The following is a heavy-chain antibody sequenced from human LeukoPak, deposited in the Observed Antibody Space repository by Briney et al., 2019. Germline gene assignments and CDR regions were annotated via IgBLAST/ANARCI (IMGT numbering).Heavy chain of an antibody. Sequence: GGSLRLSCAASGFTFSSYGMHWVRQAPGKGLEWVAVISYDGSNKYYADSVKGRFTISRDNSKNTLYLQMISLRVEDTAVYYCATGNEYYFDHWGQGTLVTVSS. J-gene: IGHJ4*02. CDR1: GFTFSSYG. CDR2: ISYDGSNK. CDR3: ATGNEYYFDH. V-gene: IGHV3-30*03. D-gene: IGHD1-14*01.